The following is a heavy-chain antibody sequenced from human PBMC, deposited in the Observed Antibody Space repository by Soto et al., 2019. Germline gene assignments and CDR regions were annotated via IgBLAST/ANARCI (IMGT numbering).Heavy chain of an antibody. J-gene: IGHJ3*02. CDR2: IYYSGST. CDR3: ARHLWGGSSWYSGAVDS. V-gene: IGHV4-59*08. D-gene: IGHD6-13*01. CDR1: GASLSTSY. Sequence: QVQLQESGPGLVKPSETLSLTCTVSGASLSTSYWRWLRQPPGQGLEWIGYIYYSGSTPYNPSLKRRATISLDTSKNQSCRNPSSVAAADTAVYDWARHLWGGSSWYSGAVDSGGQGTMGTVSS.